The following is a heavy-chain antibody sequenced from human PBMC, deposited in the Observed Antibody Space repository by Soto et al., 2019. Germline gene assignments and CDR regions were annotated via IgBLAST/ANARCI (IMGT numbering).Heavy chain of an antibody. CDR2: IYPGDSDT. CDR3: ARGDSNYGYYYYGMDV. Sequence: GESLKISCKGSGYSFTSYWIGWVRQMPGKGLEWMGIIYPGDSDTRYSPSFQGQVTISADKSISTAYLQWSSLKASDTAMYYCARGDSNYGYYYYGMDVWGQGTTVTVS. CDR1: GYSFTSYW. J-gene: IGHJ6*02. V-gene: IGHV5-51*01. D-gene: IGHD4-4*01.